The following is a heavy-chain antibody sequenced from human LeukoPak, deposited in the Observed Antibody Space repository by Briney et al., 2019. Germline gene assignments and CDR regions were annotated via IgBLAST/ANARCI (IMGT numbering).Heavy chain of an antibody. J-gene: IGHJ5*02. CDR3: ARGQGIAVAGWFDP. CDR2: IYYSGST. CDR1: GGSISSYY. D-gene: IGHD6-19*01. Sequence: SETPSLTCTVSGGSISSYYWSWIRQPPGKGLEWIGYIYYSGSTNYNPSLKSRVTISVDTSKNQFSLKLSSVTAADTAVYYCARGQGIAVAGWFDPWGQGTLVTVSS. V-gene: IGHV4-59*01.